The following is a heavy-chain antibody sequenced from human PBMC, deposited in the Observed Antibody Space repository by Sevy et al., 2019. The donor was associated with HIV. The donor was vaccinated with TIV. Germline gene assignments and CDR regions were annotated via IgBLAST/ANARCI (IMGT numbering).Heavy chain of an antibody. V-gene: IGHV4-39*01. J-gene: IGHJ4*02. CDR2: IYYSGST. D-gene: IGHD2-21*01. CDR1: GVSISSSSYD. Sequence: SETLSLTCSVSGVSISSSSYDWGWIRQPPGKGLEWIGSIYYSGSTYYNPSLMSRVTVSVDTSKNQFSLNLRSVTAADTAVYYCARHGGIVDGAFDFWGRGTLVTVSS. CDR3: ARHGGIVDGAFDF.